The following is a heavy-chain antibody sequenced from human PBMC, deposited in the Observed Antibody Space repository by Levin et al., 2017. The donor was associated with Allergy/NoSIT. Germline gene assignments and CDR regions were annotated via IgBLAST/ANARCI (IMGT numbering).Heavy chain of an antibody. CDR3: AKVGSSSWYGGGGWSDY. Sequence: GESLKISCAASGFTFSNYGMHWVRQAPGKGLEWVAVISNDGNRKNCADSVKGRFTISRDNSKNTLYLQMNSLRDEDTAVYYCAKVGSSSWYGGGGWSDYWGQGTLVTVSS. CDR2: ISNDGNRK. J-gene: IGHJ4*02. CDR1: GFTFSNYG. D-gene: IGHD6-13*01. V-gene: IGHV3-30*18.